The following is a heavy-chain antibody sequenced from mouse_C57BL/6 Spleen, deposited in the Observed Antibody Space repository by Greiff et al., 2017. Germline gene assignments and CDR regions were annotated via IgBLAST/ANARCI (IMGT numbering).Heavy chain of an antibody. V-gene: IGHV1-22*01. J-gene: IGHJ1*03. CDR1: GYTFTDYN. CDR3: ARGYDYGGSFGV. CDR2: INPNNGGT. D-gene: IGHD2-4*01. Sequence: EVQLQQSGPELVKPGASVKMSCKASGYTFTDYNMHWVKQSHGKSLEWIGYINPNNGGTSYNQKFKGKATLTVNKSSSTAYMELRSLTSEESAVYYCARGYDYGGSFGVWGTGTTVTVSS.